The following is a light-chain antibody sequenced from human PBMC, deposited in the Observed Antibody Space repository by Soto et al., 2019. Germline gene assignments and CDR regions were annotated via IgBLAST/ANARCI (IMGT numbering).Light chain of an antibody. CDR1: KLGDKY. J-gene: IGLJ1*01. Sequence: SSELTQPPSVSMSPGQTASITCSGDKLGDKYACWYQQKPGQSPVLVIYQDSKRPSGIPERFSGSNSGNTATLTISGTQAMDEADYYCQAWDSSTHYVFGTGTKLTVL. CDR3: QAWDSSTHYV. CDR2: QDS. V-gene: IGLV3-1*01.